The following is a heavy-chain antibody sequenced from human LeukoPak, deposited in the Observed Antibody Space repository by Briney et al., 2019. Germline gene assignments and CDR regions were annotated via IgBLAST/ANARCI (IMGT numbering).Heavy chain of an antibody. Sequence: GESLKISCKGSGYIFTSYWISWVRQMPGKGLEWMGRIDPSDSYTNYSPSFQGHVTISADKSISTAYLQWSSLKASDTAMYYCARHHCSSTSCYRGGWFDPWGQGTLVTVSS. CDR1: GYIFTSYW. V-gene: IGHV5-10-1*01. J-gene: IGHJ5*02. D-gene: IGHD2-2*02. CDR2: IDPSDSYT. CDR3: ARHHCSSTSCYRGGWFDP.